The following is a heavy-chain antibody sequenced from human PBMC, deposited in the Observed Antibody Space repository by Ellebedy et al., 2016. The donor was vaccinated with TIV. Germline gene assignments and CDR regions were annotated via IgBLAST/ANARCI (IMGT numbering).Heavy chain of an antibody. CDR2: ISSSGGST. CDR3: AKGFTMVRGVHGY. V-gene: IGHV3-23*01. Sequence: PGGSLRLSCAASGFTFSSYAMSWVRQAPGKGLEWVSAISSSGGSTYYADFVQGRFTISRNHSKNPLYLQMNSLRAEDTAVYYCAKGFTMVRGVHGYWGQGTLVTVSS. J-gene: IGHJ4*02. CDR1: GFTFSSYA. D-gene: IGHD3-10*01.